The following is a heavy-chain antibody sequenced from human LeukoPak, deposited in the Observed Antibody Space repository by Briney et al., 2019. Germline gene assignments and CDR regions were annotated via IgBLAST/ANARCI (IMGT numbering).Heavy chain of an antibody. CDR3: ARDSHIVVVVAANPYYFDY. Sequence: ASVKVSCKASGYTFTSYYMHWVRQAPGQGLEWMGIINPSGGSTSYAQKFQGRVTMTRDTSTSTVYMELSSLRSEDTAVYYCARDSHIVVVVAANPYYFDYWGQGTLVTVS. CDR2: INPSGGST. CDR1: GYTFTSYY. D-gene: IGHD2-15*01. J-gene: IGHJ4*02. V-gene: IGHV1-46*01.